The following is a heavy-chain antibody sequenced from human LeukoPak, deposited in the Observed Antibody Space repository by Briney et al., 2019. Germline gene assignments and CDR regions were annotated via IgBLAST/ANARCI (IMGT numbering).Heavy chain of an antibody. V-gene: IGHV4-59*11. Sequence: SETLSLTCTVSGVSIGSHYWSWIRQSPGKGLEWIGCVYNSGTTVYNLSLTGRVTISVDTSKNRYSLNLRSVTAADAAVYYCARDAYWGQGILVTVSS. CDR3: ARDAY. CDR1: GVSIGSHY. J-gene: IGHJ4*02. CDR2: VYNSGTT.